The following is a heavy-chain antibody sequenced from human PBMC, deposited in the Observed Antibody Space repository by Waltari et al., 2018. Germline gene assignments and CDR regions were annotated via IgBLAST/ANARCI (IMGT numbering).Heavy chain of an antibody. V-gene: IGHV4-61*02. Sequence: QVQLQESGPGLVRPSQTLSLTCTVSGGSLSSGSVYWTWIRQPAGKGLEWVGHIFTSGSTKYNPSLKSRVSVSLDTSENQFSLRLSSVTAADTAVYYCARDEARYYDIMTGGGYYGLDVWGQGTTVTVSS. J-gene: IGHJ6*02. CDR2: IFTSGST. CDR3: ARDEARYYDIMTGGGYYGLDV. CDR1: GGSLSSGSVY. D-gene: IGHD3-9*01.